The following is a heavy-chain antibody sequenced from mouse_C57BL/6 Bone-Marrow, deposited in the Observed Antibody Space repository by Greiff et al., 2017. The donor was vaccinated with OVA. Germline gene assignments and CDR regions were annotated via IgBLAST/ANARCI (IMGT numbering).Heavy chain of an antibody. J-gene: IGHJ1*03. CDR1: GYTFTSYW. CDR3: ANWDVWYLDV. CDR2: IDPSDSYT. D-gene: IGHD4-1*01. Sequence: VQLQQPGAELVRPGTSVKLSCKASGYTFTSYWMHWVKQRPGQGLEWIGVIDPSDSYTNYNQKFKGKATLTVDTSSSTAYMQLSSLTSEDSAVYYCANWDVWYLDVWGTGTTVTVSS. V-gene: IGHV1-59*01.